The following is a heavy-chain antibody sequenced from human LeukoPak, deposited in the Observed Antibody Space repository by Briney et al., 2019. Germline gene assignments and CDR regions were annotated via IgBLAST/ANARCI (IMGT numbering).Heavy chain of an antibody. D-gene: IGHD6-13*01. CDR1: GFTFSSYG. CDR2: IRYDGSNK. J-gene: IGHJ4*02. Sequence: GGSLRLSCAASGFTFSSYGIHWVRQAPGKGLEWVAFIRYDGSNKYYADSVKGRFTISRDNSKNTLYLQMNSLRAEDTAVYYCAKDKVYSSSWYFGYWGQGTLVTVSS. V-gene: IGHV3-30*02. CDR3: AKDKVYSSSWYFGY.